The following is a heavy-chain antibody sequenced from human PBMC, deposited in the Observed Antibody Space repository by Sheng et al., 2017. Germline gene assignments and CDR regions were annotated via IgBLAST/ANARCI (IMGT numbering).Heavy chain of an antibody. J-gene: IGHJ4*02. CDR1: GFSVSSNY. Sequence: EVQLVESGGGLIQPGGSLGLSCAVSGFSVSSNYISWVRQAPGKGLEWVSVIDSDANTYYADSVKVRFTVSRDNSKNTVHLQMNSLRAEDTAVYYCARDRGSEAGFDYWGQGT. CDR2: IDSDANT. D-gene: IGHD3-10*01. V-gene: IGHV3-53*01. CDR3: ARDRGSEAGFDY.